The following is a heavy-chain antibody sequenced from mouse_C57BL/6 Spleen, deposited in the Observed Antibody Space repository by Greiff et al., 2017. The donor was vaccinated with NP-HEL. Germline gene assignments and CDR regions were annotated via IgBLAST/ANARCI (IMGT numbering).Heavy chain of an antibody. D-gene: IGHD4-1*01. CDR1: GYTFTDYY. Sequence: VQLQQSGPELVKPGASVKISCKASGYTFTDYYMNWVKQSHGKSLEWIGDINPNNGGTSYNQKFKGKATLTVDKSSSTAYMELRSLTSEDSAVYYCARRTGTDFDYWGQGTTLTVSS. CDR2: INPNNGGT. V-gene: IGHV1-26*01. CDR3: ARRTGTDFDY. J-gene: IGHJ2*01.